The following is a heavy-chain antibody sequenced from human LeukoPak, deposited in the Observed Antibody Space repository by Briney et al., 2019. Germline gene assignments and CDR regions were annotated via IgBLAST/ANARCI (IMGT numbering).Heavy chain of an antibody. CDR3: AIRTSSANWFDP. D-gene: IGHD1-14*01. J-gene: IGHJ5*02. CDR2: IIPIFGTA. Sequence: GSSVKVSCKASGGTVRRYAISWVRQAPGQGLDWMGGIIPIFGTANYAQKFQGRVTITADKSTSTAYMELSSLRSEDTAVYYCAIRTSSANWFDPWGQGTLVTVSS. CDR1: GGTVRRYA. V-gene: IGHV1-69*06.